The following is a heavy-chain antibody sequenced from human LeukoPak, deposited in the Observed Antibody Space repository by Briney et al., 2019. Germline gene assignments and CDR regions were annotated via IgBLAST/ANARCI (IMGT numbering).Heavy chain of an antibody. CDR3: ARGPPRGKYYYMDV. J-gene: IGHJ6*03. D-gene: IGHD1-14*01. CDR2: IGTASDT. Sequence: TGXGXXXVSTIGTASDTYYPGSVEGRFTLSRDNAKNSLYLQMNSLTAGDTAVYYCARGPPRGKYYYMDVWGKGTTVXVSS. V-gene: IGHV3-13*01.